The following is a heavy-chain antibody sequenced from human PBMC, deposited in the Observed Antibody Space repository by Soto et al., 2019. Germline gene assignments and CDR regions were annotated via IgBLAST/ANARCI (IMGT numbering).Heavy chain of an antibody. CDR1: GITFSNYA. V-gene: IGHV3-23*01. D-gene: IGHD3-22*01. Sequence: EVQLLESGGGFVQPGGSLRLSCAASGITFSNYAMSWVRQAPGKGLEWVSGISGSGDSTYYAESVKGRFTISRDNSKNTVYLQMTRLGAEDTAVYYCASRNYYDTSGYYYWYYFDFWGQGALVTVSS. J-gene: IGHJ4*02. CDR3: ASRNYYDTSGYYYWYYFDF. CDR2: ISGSGDST.